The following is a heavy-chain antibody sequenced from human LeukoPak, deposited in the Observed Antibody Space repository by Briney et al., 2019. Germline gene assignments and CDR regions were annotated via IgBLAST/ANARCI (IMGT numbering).Heavy chain of an antibody. J-gene: IGHJ4*02. Sequence: PGGSLRLSCAASGFTFSSYAMSWVRQAPGKGLEWVSAISGSGGSTYYADSVKGRFTISRDNSKNTLYLQMNSLRAEDTAVYYCAKRSCSSTSCYSGGDYYFDYWGQGTLVTVSS. CDR2: ISGSGGST. V-gene: IGHV3-23*01. CDR3: AKRSCSSTSCYSGGDYYFDY. D-gene: IGHD2-2*01. CDR1: GFTFSSYA.